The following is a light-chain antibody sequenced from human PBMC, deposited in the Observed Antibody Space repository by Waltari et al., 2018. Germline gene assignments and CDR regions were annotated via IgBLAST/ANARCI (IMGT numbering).Light chain of an antibody. Sequence: QSALTQPASVSGSPGQSITISCTGSSTDIGGYFLVSWYQQQSGKAPNLIIYGVSNRPSGVSDRFSGSKSDNTASLTISGLQTQDEADYYCSSYSSTTTRVLFGGGTRLTVL. CDR1: STDIGGYFL. CDR3: SSYSSTTTRVL. V-gene: IGLV2-14*03. J-gene: IGLJ2*01. CDR2: GVS.